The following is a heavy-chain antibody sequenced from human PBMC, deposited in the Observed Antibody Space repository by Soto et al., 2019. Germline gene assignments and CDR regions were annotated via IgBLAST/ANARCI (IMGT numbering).Heavy chain of an antibody. J-gene: IGHJ4*02. D-gene: IGHD1-7*01. Sequence: PGGSLRLSCAASGFTFSSYSMNWVRQAPGKGLEWVSSINSDGSSTSYADSVKGRFTISRDNAKNTLYLQMNSLRAEDTAVYYCARDGNWNYWIHWGQGTLVTVSS. CDR3: ARDGNWNYWIH. CDR1: GFTFSSYS. V-gene: IGHV3-74*01. CDR2: INSDGSST.